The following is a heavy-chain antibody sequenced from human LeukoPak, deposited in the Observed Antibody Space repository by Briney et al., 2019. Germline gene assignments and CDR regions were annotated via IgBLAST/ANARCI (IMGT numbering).Heavy chain of an antibody. Sequence: GGSLRLSCAASGFTFSTYNMNWVRQAPGKGLEWVSSITSSSSYIYYADSVKGRFTISRDNAKNSLYLQMNSLRAEGTAVYYCARDPYSGSYWDYYYYYMDLWGQGTTVTISS. D-gene: IGHD1-26*01. CDR2: ITSSSSYI. CDR1: GFTFSTYN. V-gene: IGHV3-21*01. J-gene: IGHJ6*03. CDR3: ARDPYSGSYWDYYYYYMDL.